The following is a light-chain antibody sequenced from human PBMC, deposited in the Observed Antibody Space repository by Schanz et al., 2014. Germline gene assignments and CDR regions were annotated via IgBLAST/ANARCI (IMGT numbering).Light chain of an antibody. CDR1: SSDVGSYNY. J-gene: IGLJ3*02. V-gene: IGLV2-14*03. Sequence: QSALTQPASVSGSPGQSITISCIGTSSDVGSYNYVSWYQQHPGKAPKLMIYDVSYRPSGVSNRFSGSKSGNTASLTISGLQAEDEADYYCSSYTSSSTLGVFGGGTQLTVL. CDR2: DVS. CDR3: SSYTSSSTLGV.